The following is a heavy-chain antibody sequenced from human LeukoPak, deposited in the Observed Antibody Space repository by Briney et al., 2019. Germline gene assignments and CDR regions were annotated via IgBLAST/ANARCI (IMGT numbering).Heavy chain of an antibody. J-gene: IGHJ4*02. CDR2: IKQDGSEK. Sequence: GGSLRLSCAASGFTFSGYWMGWVRQAPGKGLEWVANIKQDGSEKYYVDSVKGRFTISRDNAKNSLYLQMNSLRAEDSAVYCCASAYYHYYFDYWGQGTLVTVSS. D-gene: IGHD3-16*01. V-gene: IGHV3-7*01. CDR1: GFTFSGYW. CDR3: ASAYYHYYFDY.